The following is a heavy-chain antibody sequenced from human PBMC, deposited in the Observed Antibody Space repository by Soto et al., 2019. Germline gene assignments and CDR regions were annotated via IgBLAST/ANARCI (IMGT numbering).Heavy chain of an antibody. CDR2: ISGSGGST. J-gene: IGHJ5*02. CDR1: GFTFSSYA. Sequence: GGSLRLSCAASGFTFSSYAMSWVRQAPGKGLEWVSAISGSGGSTYYADSVKGRFTISRDNSKNTLYLQMNSLRAEDTAVYCCAKLGLTGTQSRWFDPWGQGTLVTVSS. V-gene: IGHV3-23*01. D-gene: IGHD1-7*01. CDR3: AKLGLTGTQSRWFDP.